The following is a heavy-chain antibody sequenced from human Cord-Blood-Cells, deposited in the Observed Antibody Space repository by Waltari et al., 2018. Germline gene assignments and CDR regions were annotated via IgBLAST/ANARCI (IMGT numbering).Heavy chain of an antibody. J-gene: IGHJ4*02. V-gene: IGHV1-58*01. Sequence: QMQLVQSGPEVKKPGTSVKVSCKASGFTFTSSAVQWVRQARGQRLEWIGWIVVGSGNTNYAQKFQERVTITRDMSTSTAYMELSSLRSEDTAVYYCAAVWYYDFWSGSYFDYWGQGTLVTVSS. CDR1: GFTFTSSA. CDR2: IVVGSGNT. D-gene: IGHD3-3*01. CDR3: AAVWYYDFWSGSYFDY.